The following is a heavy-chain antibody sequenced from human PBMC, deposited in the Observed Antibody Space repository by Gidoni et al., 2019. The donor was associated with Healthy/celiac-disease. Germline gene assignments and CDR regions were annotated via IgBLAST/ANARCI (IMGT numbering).Heavy chain of an antibody. CDR1: GGPISSYY. CDR3: ARGSPFITMVRGARDWFDP. CDR2: IYTSGST. V-gene: IGHV4-4*07. Sequence: QVQLQESGPGLVKPSETLSLTCTVPGGPISSYYWSWIRQPAGKGLEWIGRIYTSGSTNYNPSLKSRVTMSVDTSKNQFSLKLSSVTAADTAVYYCARGSPFITMVRGARDWFDPWGQGTLVTVSS. D-gene: IGHD3-10*01. J-gene: IGHJ5*02.